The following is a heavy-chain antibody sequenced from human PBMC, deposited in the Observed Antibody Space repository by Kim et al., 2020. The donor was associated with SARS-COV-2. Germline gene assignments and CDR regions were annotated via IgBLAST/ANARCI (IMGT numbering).Heavy chain of an antibody. J-gene: IGHJ4*02. Sequence: SRVTISVDTSKNQFSLKLSSVTAADTAVYYCARGGVAAPNYWGQGTLVTVSS. CDR3: ARGGVAAPNY. V-gene: IGHV4-34*01. D-gene: IGHD6-19*01.